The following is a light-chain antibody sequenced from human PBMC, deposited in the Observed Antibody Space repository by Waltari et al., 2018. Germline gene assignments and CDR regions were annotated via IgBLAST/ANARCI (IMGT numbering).Light chain of an antibody. V-gene: IGKV1-39*01. CDR3: QQSYRTPLT. Sequence: DIQLTQSPSSLSASAGDRVTITCRASQRISNFLNWYQQKPGKAPNLLIYDTSSLQSGVPSRFSGSGSGTDFTLTISSLQPEDFATYFCQQSYRTPLTFGGGTKVEIK. CDR1: QRISNF. J-gene: IGKJ4*01. CDR2: DTS.